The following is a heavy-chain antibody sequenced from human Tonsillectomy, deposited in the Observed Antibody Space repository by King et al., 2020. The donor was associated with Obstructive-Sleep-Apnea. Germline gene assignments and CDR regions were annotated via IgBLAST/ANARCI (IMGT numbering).Heavy chain of an antibody. CDR3: AGAITVAPVGHSFDT. D-gene: IGHD6-19*01. CDR1: GGSISSSSYS. CDR2: IYYSGST. V-gene: IGHV4-39*07. J-gene: IGHJ3*02. Sequence: QLQLQESGPGLVKPSETLSLTCTVSGGSISSSSYSWGWIRQPPGKGLGWIVTIYYSGSTYYNPSLKSRVTISVDTSKNQFSLTLNSVTAADTALYYCAGAITVAPVGHSFDTWGQGTMVTVSS.